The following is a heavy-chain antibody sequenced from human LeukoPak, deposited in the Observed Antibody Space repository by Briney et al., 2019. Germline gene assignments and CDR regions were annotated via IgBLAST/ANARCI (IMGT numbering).Heavy chain of an antibody. D-gene: IGHD1-14*01. CDR3: AKGTGAFDP. CDR2: IWYDGSNK. V-gene: IGHV3-33*06. J-gene: IGHJ5*02. Sequence: GRSLRLSCAASGFTFSSYGMHWVRQAPGKGLEWVAVIWYDGSNKYYADSVKGRFTISRDNSKNTLYLQMNSLRAEDTAVYYCAKGTGAFDPWGQGTLVTVSS. CDR1: GFTFSSYG.